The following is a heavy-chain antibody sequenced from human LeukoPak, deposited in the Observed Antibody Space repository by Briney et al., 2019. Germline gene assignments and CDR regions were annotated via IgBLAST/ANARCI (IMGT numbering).Heavy chain of an antibody. V-gene: IGHV1-2*02. CDR1: GYTFTSYG. D-gene: IGHD4-17*01. CDR2: INPNSGGT. CDR3: ARDSRLHGDYVSRSGDY. Sequence: GALVKVSCKASGYTFTSYGISWVRQAPGQGLEWMGWINPNSGGTNYAQKFQGRVTMTRDTSISTAYMELSRLRSDDTAVYYCARDSRLHGDYVSRSGDYWGQGTLVTVSS. J-gene: IGHJ4*02.